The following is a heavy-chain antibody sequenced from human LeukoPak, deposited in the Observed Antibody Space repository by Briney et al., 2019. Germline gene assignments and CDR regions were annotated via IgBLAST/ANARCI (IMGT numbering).Heavy chain of an antibody. J-gene: IGHJ4*02. CDR3: AGTSYCSSTSCYISGAPRPGIFDY. CDR2: INHSGST. Sequence: ETLSLTCAVYGGSFSGYYWSWIRQPPGKGLEWIGEINHSGSTNYNPSLKSRVTTSVDTSKNQFSLKLSSVTAADTAVYYCAGTSYCSSTSCYISGAPRPGIFDYWGQGTLVTVSS. CDR1: GGSFSGYY. V-gene: IGHV4-34*01. D-gene: IGHD2-2*02.